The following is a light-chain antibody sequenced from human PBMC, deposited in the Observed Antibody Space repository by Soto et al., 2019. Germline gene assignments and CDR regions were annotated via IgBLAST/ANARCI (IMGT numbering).Light chain of an antibody. CDR1: QSISNS. V-gene: IGKV1-39*01. CDR2: TTS. CDR3: QQSYSTPPT. Sequence: DIQMTQSPSSLSASVGDRVTITCRASQSISNSLNWYQQKPGKAPDLLIYTTSSLQSRVPSRFSGSGSGTDFTLTISSLQPEDFATYYCQQSYSTPPTFGGGTNVEIK. J-gene: IGKJ4*01.